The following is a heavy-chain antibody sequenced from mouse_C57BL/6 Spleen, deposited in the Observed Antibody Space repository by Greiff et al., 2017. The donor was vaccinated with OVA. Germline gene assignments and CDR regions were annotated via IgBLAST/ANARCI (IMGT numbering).Heavy chain of an antibody. D-gene: IGHD2-5*01. CDR2: IWSGGST. CDR3: ARNWGVTTDYYAMDY. V-gene: IGHV2-2*01. Sequence: VQLVESGPGLVQPSQSLSITCTVSGFSITSYGVHWVRQSPGQGLEWLGVIWSGGSTDYNAAFISRLSISKDNSKSQVFFKMNSLQADDTAIYYCARNWGVTTDYYAMDYWGQGTSVTVSS. CDR1: GFSITSYG. J-gene: IGHJ4*01.